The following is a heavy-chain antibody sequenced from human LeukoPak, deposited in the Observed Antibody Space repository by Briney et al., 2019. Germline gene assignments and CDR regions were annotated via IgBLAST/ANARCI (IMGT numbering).Heavy chain of an antibody. CDR2: TNHSGST. D-gene: IGHD3-22*01. J-gene: IGHJ4*02. CDR3: ARESYYDSSGGDY. Sequence: PSETLSLTCAVYGGSFSGYYWSWIRQPPGKGLEWIGETNHSGSTNYNPSLKSRVTISVDTSKNQFSLKLSSVTAADTAVYYCARESYYDSSGGDYWGQGTLVTVSS. V-gene: IGHV4-34*01. CDR1: GGSFSGYY.